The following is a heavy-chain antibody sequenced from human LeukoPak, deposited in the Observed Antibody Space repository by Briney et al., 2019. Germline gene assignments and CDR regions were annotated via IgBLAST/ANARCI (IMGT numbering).Heavy chain of an antibody. Sequence: SETLSLTCTVSGGSISSYYWSWTRQPPGKGLEWIGSIYYSGSTYYNPSLKSRVTISVDTSKNQFSLKLSSVTAADTAVYYCARDPFTPGAFDIWGQGTMVTVSS. CDR3: ARDPFTPGAFDI. D-gene: IGHD2-15*01. J-gene: IGHJ3*02. V-gene: IGHV4-59*12. CDR1: GGSISSYY. CDR2: IYYSGST.